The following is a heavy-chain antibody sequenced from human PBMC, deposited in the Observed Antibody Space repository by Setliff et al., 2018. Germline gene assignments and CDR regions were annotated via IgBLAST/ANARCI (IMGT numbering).Heavy chain of an antibody. CDR2: IIPIFSTA. CDR1: GGTFSSYA. J-gene: IGHJ3*02. CDR3: ASRRGLEWSLGAFDI. V-gene: IGHV1-69*06. Sequence: SVKVSCKASGGTFSSYAISWVRQAPGQGLEWMGRIIPIFSTANYAQKFQGRVTITADKSTSTAYMELSSLRSEDTAVYYCASRRGLEWSLGAFDIWGQGTMVTVSS. D-gene: IGHD3-3*01.